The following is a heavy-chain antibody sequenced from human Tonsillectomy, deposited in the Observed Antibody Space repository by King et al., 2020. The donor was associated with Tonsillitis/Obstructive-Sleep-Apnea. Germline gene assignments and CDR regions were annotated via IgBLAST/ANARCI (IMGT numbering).Heavy chain of an antibody. V-gene: IGHV3-33*01. CDR2: IWSDGSNK. J-gene: IGHJ4*02. CDR3: ARVGVGAT. D-gene: IGHD1-26*01. CDR1: GFTFSSYG. Sequence: VQLVESGGGVVQPGRSLRLSCAASGFTFSSYGMHWVRQAPGKGLEWVAFIWSDGSNKYYADSVKGRFTISRDNSKNTLFLQINSLRAEDTAVYYCARVGVGATWGKGTLVTVSS.